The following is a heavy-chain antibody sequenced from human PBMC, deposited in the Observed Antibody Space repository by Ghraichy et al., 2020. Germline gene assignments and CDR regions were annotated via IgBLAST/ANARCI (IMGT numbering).Heavy chain of an antibody. CDR3: VTSRWFGIYPDF. J-gene: IGHJ4*02. CDR2: YNHVGGI. Sequence: GSLRLTCAVYGVSFTDHYWTWIRQSPGKGLEWIGEYNHVGGIKYNPSLSGRVTISLDTSKREVSLRVSPVSAADTAVYYCVTSRWFGIYPDFWGQGTLVTVSS. D-gene: IGHD3-10*01. CDR1: GVSFTDHY. V-gene: IGHV4-34*01.